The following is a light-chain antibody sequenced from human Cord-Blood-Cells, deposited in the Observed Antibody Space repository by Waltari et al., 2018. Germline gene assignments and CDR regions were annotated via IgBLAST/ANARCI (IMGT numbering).Light chain of an antibody. J-gene: IGLJ3*02. Sequence: QSALTQPASVYGSPGQSITISCTGTSSDVGGSNYVSWYQQHPGKAPKLMIYDVSKRPSGVSNRFSGSKSGNTASLTISGLQAEDEADYYCSSYTSSSTWVFGGGTKLTVL. V-gene: IGLV2-14*01. CDR3: SSYTSSSTWV. CDR1: SSDVGGSNY. CDR2: DVS.